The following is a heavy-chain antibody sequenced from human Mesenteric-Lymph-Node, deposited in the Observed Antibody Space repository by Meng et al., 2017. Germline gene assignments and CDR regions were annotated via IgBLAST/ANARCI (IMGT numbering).Heavy chain of an antibody. J-gene: IGHJ6*02. CDR3: ARDRVSYSYHYHGMDV. D-gene: IGHD3-10*01. CDR2: IWYDGSNK. V-gene: IGHV3-33*01. Sequence: GESLKISCAASGFTFSSYGMHWVRQAPGKGLEWVAVIWYDGSNKYYADSVKGRFTISRDNSKNTLYLQMNSLRAEDTAVYYCARDRVSYSYHYHGMDVWGQGTTVTVSS. CDR1: GFTFSSYG.